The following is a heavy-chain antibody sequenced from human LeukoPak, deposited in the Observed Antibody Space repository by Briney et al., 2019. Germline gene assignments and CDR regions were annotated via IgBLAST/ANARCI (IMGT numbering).Heavy chain of an antibody. Sequence: GGSLRLSCAASGFTFSSYWMHWVRQAPGKGLVWVSRINSDGSSTSYADSVKGRFTISRDNAKNTLYLQMDSLRIQDTAVYYCAQGDLLSGLDPWGQGTLVTVSS. D-gene: IGHD3-10*01. CDR1: GFTFSSYW. CDR2: INSDGSST. V-gene: IGHV3-74*01. J-gene: IGHJ5*02. CDR3: AQGDLLSGLDP.